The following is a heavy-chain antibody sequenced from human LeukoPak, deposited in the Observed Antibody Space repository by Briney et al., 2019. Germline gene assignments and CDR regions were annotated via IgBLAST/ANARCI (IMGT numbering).Heavy chain of an antibody. CDR2: IIPIFGTA. CDR1: GGTFSSYA. D-gene: IGHD3-10*01. CDR3: ARGHSYYGSGSPDD. Sequence: SVKVSCKASGGTFSSYAISCVRQAPGQGLEWVGGIIPIFGTANYAQKFQGRVTITADKSTSTAYMELSSLRSEDTAVYYCARGHSYYGSGSPDDWGQGILVTVSS. J-gene: IGHJ4*02. V-gene: IGHV1-69*06.